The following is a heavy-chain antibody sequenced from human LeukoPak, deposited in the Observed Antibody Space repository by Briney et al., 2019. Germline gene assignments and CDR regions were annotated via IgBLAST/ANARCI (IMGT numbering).Heavy chain of an antibody. CDR2: ISAYNGNT. V-gene: IGHV1-18*01. J-gene: IGHJ4*02. CDR3: ARDLNKWALTKLFDY. Sequence: ASAKVSCKASGYTFTSYGISWVRQAPGQGLEWMGWISAYNGNTNYAQNLQGRVTMTTDTSTSTAYMELRSLNSDDTAVYYCARDLNKWALTKLFDYWGQGTLVTVSS. D-gene: IGHD1-26*01. CDR1: GYTFTSYG.